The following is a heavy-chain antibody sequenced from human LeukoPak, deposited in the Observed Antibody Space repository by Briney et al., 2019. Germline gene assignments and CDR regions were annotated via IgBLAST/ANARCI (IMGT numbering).Heavy chain of an antibody. J-gene: IGHJ2*01. CDR2: ISWNSGSI. CDR3: ARSPDYYGSGSYISWYFDL. CDR1: GFTFDDYA. V-gene: IGHV3-9*01. D-gene: IGHD3-10*01. Sequence: GGSLRLSCAASGFTFDDYAMHWVRQAPGKGLEGVSGISWNSGSIGYADSVEGRFTISRDNAKNSLYLQMNSLRAEDTALYYCARSPDYYGSGSYISWYFDLWGRGTLVTVSS.